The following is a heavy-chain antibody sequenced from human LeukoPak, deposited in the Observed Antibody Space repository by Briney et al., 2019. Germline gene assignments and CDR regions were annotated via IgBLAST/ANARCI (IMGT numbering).Heavy chain of an antibody. V-gene: IGHV4-4*07. CDR1: GGSISSYF. CDR2: IYTDGST. CDR3: ARDMLLPSNSYNGMDV. D-gene: IGHD2-15*01. J-gene: IGHJ6*02. Sequence: SETLFLTWTAAGGSISSYFWSWLRQPAGKGLGLIVRIYTDGSTNYNPSLKSRATMSVDTSMTPVSLKRSCVTASDTAVYYCARDMLLPSNSYNGMDVWGQGTTVTVSS.